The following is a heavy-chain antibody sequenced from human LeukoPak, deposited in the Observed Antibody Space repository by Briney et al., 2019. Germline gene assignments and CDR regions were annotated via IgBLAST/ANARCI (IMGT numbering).Heavy chain of an antibody. D-gene: IGHD3-10*01. CDR3: ARVIWFGELFRNWFDP. CDR1: GYTFTSYG. Sequence: ASVKVSCKASGYTFTSYGISWVRQAPGQGLEWMGWISAYNGNTNYAQKLQGRVTMTTDTSTSTAYMELRSLRSDDTAVYYCARVIWFGELFRNWFDPWGQGTLVTVSS. CDR2: ISAYNGNT. V-gene: IGHV1-18*01. J-gene: IGHJ5*02.